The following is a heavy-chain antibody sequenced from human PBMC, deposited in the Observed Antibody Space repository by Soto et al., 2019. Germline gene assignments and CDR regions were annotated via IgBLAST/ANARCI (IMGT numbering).Heavy chain of an antibody. J-gene: IGHJ4*02. Sequence: PGGSLRLSCAASGFTFSSYDMHWVRQATGKGLEWVSAIGTAGDTYYPGSVKGRFTISRENAKNSSYLQMNSLRAGDTAVYYCARTYYDILTGYYYFDYWGQGTLVTVSS. CDR3: ARTYYDILTGYYYFDY. D-gene: IGHD3-9*01. CDR2: IGTAGDT. V-gene: IGHV3-13*01. CDR1: GFTFSSYD.